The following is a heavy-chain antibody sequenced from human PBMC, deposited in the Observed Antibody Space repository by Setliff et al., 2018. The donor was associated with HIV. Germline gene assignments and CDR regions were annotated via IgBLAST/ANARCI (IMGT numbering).Heavy chain of an antibody. CDR3: AKVFLFGIDVFDI. Sequence: SCAASGFTFSTYAMGWVRQAPGKGLEWVSTVGTVGGPTHYAESVKGRFTISKDNSKNTLYLQMSSLRDEDTAVYYCAKVFLFGIDVFDIWGQGTMVTVSS. V-gene: IGHV3-23*01. D-gene: IGHD3-16*01. J-gene: IGHJ3*02. CDR1: GFTFSTYA. CDR2: VGTVGGPT.